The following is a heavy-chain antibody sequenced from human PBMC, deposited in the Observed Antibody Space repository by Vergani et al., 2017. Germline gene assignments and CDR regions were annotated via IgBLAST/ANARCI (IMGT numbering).Heavy chain of an antibody. CDR1: GFTFSNAW. V-gene: IGHV3-15*01. Sequence: EVQLVESGGGLVKPGGSLRLSCAASGFTFSNAWMSWVRQAPGKGLEWVGRIKSKTDGGTTDYAAPVKGRFTISRDDSKNTLYLQMNSLKTEDTAVYYCTTDVRDYGDQGRDYWGQGTLVTVSS. CDR2: IKSKTDGGTT. CDR3: TTDVRDYGDQGRDY. J-gene: IGHJ4*02. D-gene: IGHD4-17*01.